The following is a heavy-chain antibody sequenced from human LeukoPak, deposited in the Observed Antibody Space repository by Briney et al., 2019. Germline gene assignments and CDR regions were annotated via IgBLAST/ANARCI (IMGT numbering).Heavy chain of an antibody. D-gene: IGHD3-3*01. J-gene: IGHJ2*01. CDR1: GYSFTTNW. V-gene: IGHV5-51*01. CDR2: VHPGDSDI. Sequence: GESLKISCKGSGYSFTTNWIGWVRQKPGKGLEWMGIVHPGDSDIKYSPSFQGQVTISADKSISTAYLQWGTLKASDTAIYYCARGFYYWHFDLWGRGTLVTVSS. CDR3: ARGFYYWHFDL.